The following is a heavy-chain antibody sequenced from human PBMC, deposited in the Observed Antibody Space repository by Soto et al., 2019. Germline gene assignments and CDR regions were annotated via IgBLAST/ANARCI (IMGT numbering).Heavy chain of an antibody. J-gene: IGHJ4*02. V-gene: IGHV3-9*01. CDR1: GFTFSSYA. D-gene: IGHD3-10*01. CDR2: ISWNSGSI. CDR3: AKDMGWFGELRYFDY. Sequence: GGSLRLSCAASGFTFSSYAMSWVRQAPGKGLEWVSAISWNSGSIGYADSVKGRFTISRDNAKNSLYLQMNSLRAEDTALYYCAKDMGWFGELRYFDYWGQGTLVTVSS.